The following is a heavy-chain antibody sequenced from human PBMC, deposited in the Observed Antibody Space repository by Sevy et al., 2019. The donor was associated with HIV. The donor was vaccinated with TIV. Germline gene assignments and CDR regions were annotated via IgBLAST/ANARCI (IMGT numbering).Heavy chain of an antibody. CDR2: ISSSGSTI. J-gene: IGHJ4*02. Sequence: GGSLRLSCAASGFTFSDYYMSWIRQAPGKGLEWVSYISSSGSTIYYADSVKGRFTISRDNAKNSLYLQMNSLRAEDTALYYCARGGFSSSRPARFNYWGQGTLVTVSS. CDR3: ARGGFSSSRPARFNY. V-gene: IGHV3-11*01. CDR1: GFTFSDYY. D-gene: IGHD6-13*01.